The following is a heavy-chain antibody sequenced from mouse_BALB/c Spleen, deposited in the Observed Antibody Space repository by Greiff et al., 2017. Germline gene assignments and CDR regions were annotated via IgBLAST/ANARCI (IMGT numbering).Heavy chain of an antibody. CDR1: GYSITSDYA. CDR3: AREDGYDASPFAY. Sequence: EVMLVESGPGLVKPSQSLSLTCTVTGYSITSDYAWNWIRQFPGNKLEWMGYISYSGSTSYNPSLKSRISITRDTSKNQFFLQLNSVTTEDTATYYCAREDGYDASPFAYWGQGTLVTVSA. V-gene: IGHV3-2*02. D-gene: IGHD2-2*01. CDR2: ISYSGST. J-gene: IGHJ3*01.